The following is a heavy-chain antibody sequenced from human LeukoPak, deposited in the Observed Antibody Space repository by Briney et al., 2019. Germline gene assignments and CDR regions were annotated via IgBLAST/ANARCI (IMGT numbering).Heavy chain of an antibody. V-gene: IGHV5-51*01. J-gene: IGHJ4*02. Sequence: GESLKISCQGSGYSFTTYWIAWVRQMPGEGLKWMGIVYPVDSDTRYSPSFQGQVTISADKSISTAYLQWSSLKASDTATYYCARYSPGRPLDYWGQGTLVTVSS. D-gene: IGHD2-21*01. CDR3: ARYSPGRPLDY. CDR1: GYSFTTYW. CDR2: VYPVDSDT.